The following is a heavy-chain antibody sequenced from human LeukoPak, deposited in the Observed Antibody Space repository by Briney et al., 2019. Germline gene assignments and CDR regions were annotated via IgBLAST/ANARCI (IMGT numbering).Heavy chain of an antibody. Sequence: GGSLRLSCAASGFTFSSYWMSWVRQAPAKGLEWVANIKQDGSEKYYVDSVKGRFTISRDNAKNSLYLQMNSLRAEDTAVYYCARDYYDSSGYYYVIPEEYFQHWGQGTLVTVSS. J-gene: IGHJ1*01. D-gene: IGHD3-22*01. V-gene: IGHV3-7*01. CDR1: GFTFSSYW. CDR2: IKQDGSEK. CDR3: ARDYYDSSGYYYVIPEEYFQH.